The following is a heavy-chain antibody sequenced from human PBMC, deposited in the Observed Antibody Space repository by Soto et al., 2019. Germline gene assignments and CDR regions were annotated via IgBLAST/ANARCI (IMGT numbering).Heavy chain of an antibody. V-gene: IGHV3-23*01. CDR1: GFTFSSYA. Sequence: EVQLLESGGGLVQPGGSLRLSCAASGFTFSSYAMSWVRQAPGKGLEWVSAISGSGGSTYYADSVKGRFTISRDNSKNTVELQKNSLGAGDTAVYYWAKGGGTPALGGGEFDYWGQGTLVTVSS. D-gene: IGHD3-16*01. J-gene: IGHJ4*02. CDR3: AKGGGTPALGGGEFDY. CDR2: ISGSGGST.